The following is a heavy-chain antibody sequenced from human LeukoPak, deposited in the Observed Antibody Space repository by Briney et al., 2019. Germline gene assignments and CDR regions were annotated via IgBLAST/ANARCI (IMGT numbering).Heavy chain of an antibody. J-gene: IGHJ5*02. CDR3: ARVWRMGSSSWYLNGPPNWFDP. CDR1: GFTFSSYA. D-gene: IGHD6-13*01. V-gene: IGHV4-34*01. CDR2: INHSGST. Sequence: KAGGSLRLSCSASGFTFSSYAMHWVRQAPGKGLEWIGEINHSGSTNYNPSLKSRVTISVDTSKNQFSLKLSSVTAADTAVYYCARVWRMGSSSWYLNGPPNWFDPWGQGTLVIVSS.